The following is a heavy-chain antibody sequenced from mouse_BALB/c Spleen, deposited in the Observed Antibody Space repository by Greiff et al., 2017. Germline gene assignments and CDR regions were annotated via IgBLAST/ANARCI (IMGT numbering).Heavy chain of an antibody. J-gene: IGHJ2*01. D-gene: IGHD1-2*01. CDR2: IDPSDSYT. V-gene: IGHV1-69*02. CDR1: GYTFTSYW. Sequence: VQLQQPGAELVKPGASVKLSCKASGYTFTSYWMHWVKQRPGQGLEWIGEIDPSDSYTNYNQKFKGKATLTVDKSSSTAYMQLSSLTSEDSAVYYCASRGTATYFDYWGQGTTLTVSS. CDR3: ASRGTATYFDY.